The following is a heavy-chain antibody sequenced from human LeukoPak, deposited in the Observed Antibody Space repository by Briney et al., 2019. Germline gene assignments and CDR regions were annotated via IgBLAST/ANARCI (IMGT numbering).Heavy chain of an antibody. CDR1: GFTFSSYA. J-gene: IGHJ2*01. Sequence: GGSLRLSCAASGFTFSSYAMSWVRQAPGKGLEWVSAISGSGGSTYYADSVKGRFTISRDNSKNSLFLQVSSLRVEDTAIYYCTRAITIGGITIPFDLWGRGTLVTVSS. CDR2: ISGSGGST. D-gene: IGHD3-3*01. V-gene: IGHV3-23*01. CDR3: TRAITIGGITIPFDL.